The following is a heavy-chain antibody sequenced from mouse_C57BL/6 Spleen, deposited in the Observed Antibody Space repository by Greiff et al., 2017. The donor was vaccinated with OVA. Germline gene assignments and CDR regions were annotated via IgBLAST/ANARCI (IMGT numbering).Heavy chain of an antibody. J-gene: IGHJ3*01. D-gene: IGHD2-4*01. V-gene: IGHV2-5*01. CDR1: GFSLTSYG. CDR3: AKEGLYYDYDGAWFAY. CDR2: IWRGGST. Sequence: VKVVESGPGLVQPSQSLSITCTVSGFSLTSYGVHWVRQSPGKGLEWLGVIWRGGSTDYNAAFMSRLSITKDNSKSQVFFKMNSLQADDTAIYYCAKEGLYYDYDGAWFAYWGQGTLVTVSA.